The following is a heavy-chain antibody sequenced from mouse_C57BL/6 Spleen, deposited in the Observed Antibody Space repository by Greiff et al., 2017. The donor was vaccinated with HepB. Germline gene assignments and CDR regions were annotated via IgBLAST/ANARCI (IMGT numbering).Heavy chain of an antibody. Sequence: VQLVESGAELVKPGASVKMSCKASGYTFTSYWITWVKQRPGQGLEWIGDIYPGSGSTNYNEKFKSKATLTVDTSSSTAYMQLSSLTSEDSTVYYCARDPLTGTDYWGQGTTLTVSS. D-gene: IGHD4-1*01. V-gene: IGHV1-55*01. CDR1: GYTFTSYW. J-gene: IGHJ2*01. CDR3: ARDPLTGTDY. CDR2: IYPGSGST.